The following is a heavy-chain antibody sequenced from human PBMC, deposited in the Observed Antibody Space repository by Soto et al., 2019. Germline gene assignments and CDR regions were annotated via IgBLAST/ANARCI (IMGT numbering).Heavy chain of an antibody. V-gene: IGHV3-21*04. J-gene: IGHJ4*02. D-gene: IGHD3-22*01. CDR2: ISSSSSNI. Sequence: GGSLRLSCAASGFTFSSYNMNWVRPTPGKGLEWVSSISSSSSNIYYADSVKGRFTISRDNSKNTLYLQMNSLRAEDTAVYYCAKIRYDSSGYYYFDYWGQGTLVTVSS. CDR3: AKIRYDSSGYYYFDY. CDR1: GFTFSSYN.